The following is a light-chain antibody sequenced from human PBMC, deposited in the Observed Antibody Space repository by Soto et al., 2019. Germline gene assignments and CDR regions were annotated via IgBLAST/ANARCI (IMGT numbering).Light chain of an antibody. Sequence: DIQMTQSPSSLSPSVGDRVSITCRASQSVSRWLACYQQKPGKAPKLLIYKASTLESGAPSRFSGSGSGTEFTLTISSLQSEDFAVYYCQQYNEWPRTFGQGTKVDNK. CDR3: QQYNEWPRT. CDR1: QSVSRW. V-gene: IGKV1-5*03. J-gene: IGKJ1*01. CDR2: KAS.